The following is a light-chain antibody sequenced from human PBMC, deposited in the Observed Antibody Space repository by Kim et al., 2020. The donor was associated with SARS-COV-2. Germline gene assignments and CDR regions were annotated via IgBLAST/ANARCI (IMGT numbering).Light chain of an antibody. CDR1: SGHSSYI. V-gene: IGLV4-60*03. J-gene: IGLJ3*02. CDR3: ETWDSNSWV. CDR2: LEGSGSY. Sequence: QLVLTQSSSASASLGSSVKLTCTLSSGHSSYIIAWHQQQPGKAPRYLMKLEGSGSYNKGSGVPDRFPGSSSGADRYLTISNLQSEDEADYYCETWDSNSWVFGAGTKLTVL.